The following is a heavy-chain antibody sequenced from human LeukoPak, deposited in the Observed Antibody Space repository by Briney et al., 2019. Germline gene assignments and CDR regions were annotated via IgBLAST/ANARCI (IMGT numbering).Heavy chain of an antibody. V-gene: IGHV3-48*04. CDR1: GFTFCSYS. Sequence: GGSLRLSCAASGFTFCSYSMSWVRQAPGKGLEWVSYISSSSTIYYAASVKGRFTISRDNAKNSLYLQMNSLRAEDTAAYYCARAKDGSGSYYYYYYYYMDVWGKGTTVTVSS. D-gene: IGHD3-10*01. CDR2: ISSSSTI. J-gene: IGHJ6*03. CDR3: ARAKDGSGSYYYYYYYYMDV.